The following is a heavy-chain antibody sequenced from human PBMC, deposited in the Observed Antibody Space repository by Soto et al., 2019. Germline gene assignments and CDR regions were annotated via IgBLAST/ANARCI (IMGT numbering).Heavy chain of an antibody. V-gene: IGHV4-59*01. CDR1: GDSISSYY. CDR2: FYYSGST. Sequence: SXTLSLTCTVSGDSISSYYWSWIRQPPGKGLEWIGYFYYSGSTNYNPSLKSRVTISVDTSKNQFSLKLSSVTAADTAVYYCARGGWKLFDYWGQGTLVTVSS. J-gene: IGHJ4*02. CDR3: ARGGWKLFDY. D-gene: IGHD6-19*01.